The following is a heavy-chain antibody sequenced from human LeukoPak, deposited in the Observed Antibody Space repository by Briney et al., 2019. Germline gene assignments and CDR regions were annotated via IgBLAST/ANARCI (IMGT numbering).Heavy chain of an antibody. Sequence: ASVKVSCKASGYTFTGYYMHWVRQAPGQGLEWMGWINPSSGGTNYAQKFQGRVTMTRDTSISTAYMELSRLRSDDTAVYYCARDPLYESGPPVDYWGQGTLVTVSS. V-gene: IGHV1-2*02. CDR1: GYTFTGYY. J-gene: IGHJ4*02. D-gene: IGHD2/OR15-2a*01. CDR2: INPSSGGT. CDR3: ARDPLYESGPPVDY.